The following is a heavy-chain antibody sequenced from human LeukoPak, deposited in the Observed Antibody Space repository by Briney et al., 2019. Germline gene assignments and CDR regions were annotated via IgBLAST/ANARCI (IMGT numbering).Heavy chain of an antibody. J-gene: IGHJ4*02. V-gene: IGHV3-23*01. CDR1: GFTFSSYA. CDR2: ISGSGGST. CDR3: AKYDSSGYYFDY. D-gene: IGHD3-22*01. Sequence: GGSLRLSCAASGFTFSSYAMTWVRQAPGKGLECVSVISGSGGSTYYADSVKGRFTISRDNSKNTLCLQMNSLRAEDTAVYYCAKYDSSGYYFDYWGQGTLVTVSS.